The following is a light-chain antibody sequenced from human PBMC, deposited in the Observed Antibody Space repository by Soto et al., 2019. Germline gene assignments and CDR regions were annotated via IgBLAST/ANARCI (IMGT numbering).Light chain of an antibody. CDR1: SSDVGGYNY. CDR3: SSYTASSTHWV. CDR2: EVN. J-gene: IGLJ3*02. Sequence: QSALTQPASVSGSPGQTITISCTGTSSDVGGYNYASWYQQHRGTAPNLMIYEVNNRPAGVSNRFSGSKSGNTASLTISGLQAEDEADYYCSSYTASSTHWVFGGGTKLTVL. V-gene: IGLV2-14*01.